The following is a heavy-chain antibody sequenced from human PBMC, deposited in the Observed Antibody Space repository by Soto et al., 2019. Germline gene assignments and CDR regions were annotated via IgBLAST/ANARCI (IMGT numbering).Heavy chain of an antibody. V-gene: IGHV1-69*02. D-gene: IGHD1-20*01. CDR1: GGTFNTYT. CDR3: ARSNPQYVYFAS. CDR2: ITPIIDIP. Sequence: QVQLVQSGAEVKKPGSSVKVSCRTSGGTFNTYTISWVRQAPGQGLEWMGRITPIIDIPTYAQNFQGRVSISADKSTSTAYMQRTNLRFEDTAMYFCARSNPQYVYFASGGQGTVVTVSS. J-gene: IGHJ4*02.